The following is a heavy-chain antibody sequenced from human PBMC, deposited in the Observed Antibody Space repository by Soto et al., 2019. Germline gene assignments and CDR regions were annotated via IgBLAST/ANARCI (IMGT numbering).Heavy chain of an antibody. CDR2: IYYSGST. CDR1: GGSISSYY. V-gene: IGHV4-59*01. Sequence: PSETLSLTCTVSGGSISSYYWSWIRQPPGKGLEWIGYIYYSGSTNYNPSLKSRVTISVDTSKNQLSLKLSSVTAADTAVYYCARATGTAMDYWGQGTLVTVSS. D-gene: IGHD5-18*01. CDR3: ARATGTAMDY. J-gene: IGHJ4*02.